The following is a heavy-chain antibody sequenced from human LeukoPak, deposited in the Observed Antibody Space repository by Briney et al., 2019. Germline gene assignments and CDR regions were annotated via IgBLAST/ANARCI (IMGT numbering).Heavy chain of an antibody. D-gene: IGHD3-22*01. CDR2: IYHSGST. J-gene: IGHJ3*02. CDR3: ASRITMIVVAEVNDAFDI. V-gene: IGHV4-39*07. Sequence: SETLSLTCTVSGDSITNNNCYWGWVRQPPGKGLEWIGEIYHSGSTNYNPSLKSRVTISVDTSKNQFSLKLSSVTAADTAVYYCASRITMIVVAEVNDAFDIWGQGTMVTVSS. CDR1: GDSITNNNCY.